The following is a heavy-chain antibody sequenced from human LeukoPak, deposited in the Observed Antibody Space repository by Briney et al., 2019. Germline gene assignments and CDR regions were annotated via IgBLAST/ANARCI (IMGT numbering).Heavy chain of an antibody. Sequence: GGSLRLSCAASGFIFSDFAMSWVRQAPGKGLEWVSGMSASGSHTHSADFVKGRFTISRDNFKNTLYLQMNGLRVEDTAVYYCAKVRNGNNYYFDYWGQGTLVTVSS. CDR2: MSASGSHT. D-gene: IGHD1/OR15-1a*01. V-gene: IGHV3-23*01. CDR3: AKVRNGNNYYFDY. CDR1: GFIFSDFA. J-gene: IGHJ4*02.